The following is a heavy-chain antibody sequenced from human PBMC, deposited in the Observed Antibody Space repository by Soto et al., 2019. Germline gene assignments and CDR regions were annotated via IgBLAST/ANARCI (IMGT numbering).Heavy chain of an antibody. CDR3: ARDTESSRGGYLV. D-gene: IGHD2-15*01. Sequence: GASVKVSCKASGGTFSSYAISWVRQAPGQGLEWMGGIIPIFGTANYAQKFQGRVTITADESTSTAYMELSSLRSEDTAVYYCARDTESSRGGYLVWGQGTLVTVSS. V-gene: IGHV1-69*13. CDR2: IIPIFGTA. J-gene: IGHJ4*02. CDR1: GGTFSSYA.